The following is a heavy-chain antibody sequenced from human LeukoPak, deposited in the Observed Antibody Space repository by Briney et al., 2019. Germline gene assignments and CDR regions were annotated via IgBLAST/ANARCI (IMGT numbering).Heavy chain of an antibody. D-gene: IGHD1-26*01. CDR3: AKDGGGSYYWFDP. V-gene: IGHV3-23*01. CDR2: ISGSGGST. J-gene: IGHJ5*02. CDR1: GFSFNSYA. Sequence: EGSLRLSCATSGFSFNSYAMSWVRQAPGKGLEWVSGISGSGGSTYYADSVKGRFTISRDNSKNTLYLQMNSLRGEDTAVYYCAKDGGGSYYWFDPWGQGTLVTVSS.